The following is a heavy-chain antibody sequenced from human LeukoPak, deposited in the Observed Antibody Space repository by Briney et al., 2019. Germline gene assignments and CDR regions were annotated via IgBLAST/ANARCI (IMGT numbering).Heavy chain of an antibody. Sequence: SETLSLTCTVSGGSISGYYWSWIRQPPGKGLEWIGYIYYSGSTNYNPSLKSRVTISVDTSKNQFSLKLSSVTAADTAVYYCARARRGSSSSGDLFDYWGQGTLVTVSS. D-gene: IGHD6-6*01. J-gene: IGHJ4*02. CDR1: GGSISGYY. V-gene: IGHV4-59*01. CDR3: ARARRGSSSSGDLFDY. CDR2: IYYSGST.